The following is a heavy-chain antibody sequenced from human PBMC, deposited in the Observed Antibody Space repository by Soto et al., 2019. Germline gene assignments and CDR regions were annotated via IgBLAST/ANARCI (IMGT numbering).Heavy chain of an antibody. Sequence: EASVKVSCKASGYTFTGYYMHWVRQAPGQGLEWMGWINPNSGGTNYAQKFQGRVTTTRDTSISTAYMELSRLRSDDTAVYYCARVRTSIAARPNYYGMDVWGQGTTVTVSS. CDR3: ARVRTSIAARPNYYGMDV. J-gene: IGHJ6*02. V-gene: IGHV1-2*02. D-gene: IGHD6-6*01. CDR2: INPNSGGT. CDR1: GYTFTGYY.